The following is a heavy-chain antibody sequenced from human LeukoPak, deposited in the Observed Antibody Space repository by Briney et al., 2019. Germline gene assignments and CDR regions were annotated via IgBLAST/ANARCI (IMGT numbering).Heavy chain of an antibody. J-gene: IGHJ4*02. Sequence: GGSLRLSCAASGFTFSSYCMHWVRQAPGKGLEWVAVIWYDGSNKYYADSVKGRFTISRDNSKNTLYLQMNSLRAEDTAVYYCAKGGSSGYPYYFDYWGQGTLVTVSS. CDR3: AKGGSSGYPYYFDY. V-gene: IGHV3-33*06. CDR1: GFTFSSYC. D-gene: IGHD3-22*01. CDR2: IWYDGSNK.